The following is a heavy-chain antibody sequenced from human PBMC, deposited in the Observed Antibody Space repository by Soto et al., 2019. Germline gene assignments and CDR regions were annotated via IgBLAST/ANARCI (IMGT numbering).Heavy chain of an antibody. CDR2: MNPNSGNT. V-gene: IGHV1-8*01. Sequence: QVQLVQSGAEVKKPGASVKVSCKASGYTFTNYDINWVRQATGNGLEWMGWMNPNSGNTGYAQKFQGRVTMNSNTSICTAYMELSSLRSEDTAVYYCARGPTWDGNVDYWGQGNLVTVSS. D-gene: IGHD1-1*01. CDR3: ARGPTWDGNVDY. J-gene: IGHJ4*02. CDR1: GYTFTNYD.